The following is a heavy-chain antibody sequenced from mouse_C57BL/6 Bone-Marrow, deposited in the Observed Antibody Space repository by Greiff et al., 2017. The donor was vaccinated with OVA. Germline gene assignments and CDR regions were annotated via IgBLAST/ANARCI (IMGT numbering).Heavy chain of an antibody. CDR3: ARRGGYYFDY. Sequence: VQVVESGAELVKPGASVKISCKASGYAFSSYWMNWVKQRPGKGLEWIGQIYPGDGDTNYNGKFKGKATLTADKSSSTAYMQLSSLTSEDSAVYFCARRGGYYFDYWGQGTTLTVSS. CDR1: GYAFSSYW. CDR2: IYPGDGDT. V-gene: IGHV1-80*01. J-gene: IGHJ2*01.